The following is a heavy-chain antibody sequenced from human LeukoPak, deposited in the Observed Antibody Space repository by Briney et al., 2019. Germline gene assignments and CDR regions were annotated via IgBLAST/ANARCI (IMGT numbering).Heavy chain of an antibody. Sequence: GGSLRLSYAASGFTFSSYGMHWVHEAPGKGLEWVAVISYDGSNKYYADSVKGRFTISRDNSKNTLYLQMNSLRAEDTAVYYCARKYYFDYWGQGTLVTVSS. CDR2: ISYDGSNK. J-gene: IGHJ4*02. CDR3: ARKYYFDY. V-gene: IGHV3-30*03. CDR1: GFTFSSYG.